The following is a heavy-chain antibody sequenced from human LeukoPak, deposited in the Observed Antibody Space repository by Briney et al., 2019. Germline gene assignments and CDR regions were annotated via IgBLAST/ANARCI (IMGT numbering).Heavy chain of an antibody. CDR1: GGSISSSNYF. J-gene: IGHJ6*02. CDR2: ISYSGTT. D-gene: IGHD5-12*01. V-gene: IGHV4-39*07. Sequence: SETLSLTCTVSGGSISSSNYFWGWVRQPPGKGLEWIGTISYSGTTHDNPSLKSRVTISVDTSKNQFSLKLSSVTAADTAVYYCARATSSGYGVDYYYYGMDVWGQGTTVTVSS. CDR3: ARATSSGYGVDYYYYGMDV.